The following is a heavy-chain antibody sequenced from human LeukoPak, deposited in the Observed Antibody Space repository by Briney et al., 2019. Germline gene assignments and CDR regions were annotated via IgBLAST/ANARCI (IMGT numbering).Heavy chain of an antibody. V-gene: IGHV3-43*02. Sequence: PGGSLRLSCAASGFRFDDYAMHWVRQAPGKGLEWVSLITGDGGRTYYGDSVKGRFTISRDNSKNSLYLQMNSLRTEDTAFYYCAKDTSDGLSLGTYHYDGSGRDFWGQGTLVTVSS. CDR3: AKDTSDGLSLGTYHYDGSGRDF. CDR2: ITGDGGRT. D-gene: IGHD3-22*01. CDR1: GFRFDDYA. J-gene: IGHJ4*02.